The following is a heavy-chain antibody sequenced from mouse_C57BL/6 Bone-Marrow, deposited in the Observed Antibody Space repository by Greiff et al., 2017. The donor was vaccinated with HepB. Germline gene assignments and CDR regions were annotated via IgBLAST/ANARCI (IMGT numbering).Heavy chain of an antibody. Sequence: VQLQQSGAELVRPGASVKLSCTASGFNIKDDYMHWVKQRPEQGLEWIGWIDPENGDTEYASKFQGKATISADTSSNTAYLQLSSLTSEDTAVYYCTTEGDYFDYWGQGTTLTVSS. CDR1: GFNIKDDY. CDR3: TTEGDYFDY. CDR2: IDPENGDT. V-gene: IGHV14-4*01. J-gene: IGHJ2*01.